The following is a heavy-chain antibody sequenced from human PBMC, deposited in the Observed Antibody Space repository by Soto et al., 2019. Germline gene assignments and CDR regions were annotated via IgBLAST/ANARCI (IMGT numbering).Heavy chain of an antibody. Sequence: GASVKVSCKASGYTFTSYGISWVRQAPGQGLEWMGWISAYNGNTDYAQKLQGRVTMTTDTSTSTAYMELRSLRSDDTAVYYCARDQDISLFLDYYYYGMDVWGQGTTVTVSS. J-gene: IGHJ6*02. CDR2: ISAYNGNT. V-gene: IGHV1-18*01. D-gene: IGHD2-15*01. CDR1: GYTFTSYG. CDR3: ARDQDISLFLDYYYYGMDV.